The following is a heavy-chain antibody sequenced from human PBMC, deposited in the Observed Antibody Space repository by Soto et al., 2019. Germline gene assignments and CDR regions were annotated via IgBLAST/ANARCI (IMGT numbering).Heavy chain of an antibody. CDR2: IYYSGST. V-gene: IGHV4-59*08. Sequence: VQLQESGPGLVKPSETLSLTCTVSNGSISSYYWSWIRRPPGKGLEWIGSIYYSGSTNYNPSLESRVTFSVDTSRNQFSLNLSSVPAADTAVYYCARSWGGYFDFWGQGALVSVSS. J-gene: IGHJ4*02. CDR3: ARSWGGYFDF. CDR1: NGSISSYY. D-gene: IGHD3-10*01.